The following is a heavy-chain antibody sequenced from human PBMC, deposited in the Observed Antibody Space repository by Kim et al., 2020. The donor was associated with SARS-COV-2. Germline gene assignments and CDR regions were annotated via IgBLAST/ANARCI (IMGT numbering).Heavy chain of an antibody. V-gene: IGHV3-23*01. CDR3: AKTKEQCNDVTCFHRQFDS. Sequence: GGSLRLSCAASGFAFSTYAMNWVRQAPGKGLEWVSSISNGSHSTYYADSVKGRFTISRDNPENTLNLQMSSLRADDTAVYYCAKTKEQCNDVTCFHRQFDSWGQGALVTVSS. CDR1: GFAFSTYA. J-gene: IGHJ4*02. D-gene: IGHD2-15*01. CDR2: ISNGSHST.